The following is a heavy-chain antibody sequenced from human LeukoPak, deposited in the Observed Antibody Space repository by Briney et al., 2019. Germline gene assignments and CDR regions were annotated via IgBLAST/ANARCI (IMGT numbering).Heavy chain of an antibody. V-gene: IGHV1-2*02. CDR2: INPNSGGT. CDR3: ARVLEWFGELSGY. J-gene: IGHJ4*02. D-gene: IGHD3-10*01. CDR1: GYTFTGYY. Sequence: GASVKVSCKASGYTFTGYYMHWVRQAPGQGLEWMGWINPNSGGTNYAQKFQGRVTMTRDTSISTAYMELSRLRSDDTAVYYCARVLEWFGELSGYWGQGTLVTVSS.